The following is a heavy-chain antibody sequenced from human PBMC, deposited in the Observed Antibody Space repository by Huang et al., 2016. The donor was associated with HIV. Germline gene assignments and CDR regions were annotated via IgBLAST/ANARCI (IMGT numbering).Heavy chain of an antibody. CDR2: LIGYNVNT. D-gene: IGHD3-22*01. CDR1: GYTFTMYG. CDR3: ARDLWSYYDSSGYSPADY. J-gene: IGHJ4*02. Sequence: QVQLVQSGAEVQKSGASVKGSCKTSGYTFTMYGINWVRKAPGHGLAWMVCLIGYNVNTNSAQNSQGSFTMTTDTSTPTAYLELRSLRSDDSAVYCCARDLWSYYDSSGYSPADYWGQGTLVTVSS. V-gene: IGHV1-18*01.